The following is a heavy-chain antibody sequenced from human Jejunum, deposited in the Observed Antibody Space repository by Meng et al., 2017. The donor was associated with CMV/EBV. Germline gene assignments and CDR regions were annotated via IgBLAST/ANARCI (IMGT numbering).Heavy chain of an antibody. CDR2: LWYDGSRK. CDR3: ARDNDGSSHYSQFDY. D-gene: IGHD3-22*01. J-gene: IGHJ4*02. CDR1: GIPLNSYG. V-gene: IGHV3-33*01. Sequence: SGIPLNSYGIHWVRQFPGKGLGWVAVLWYDGSRKYFADSVQGHFSISRDDSKNTVYLQMNSLRAEDTAVYYCARDNDGSSHYSQFDYWGQGTLVTVSS.